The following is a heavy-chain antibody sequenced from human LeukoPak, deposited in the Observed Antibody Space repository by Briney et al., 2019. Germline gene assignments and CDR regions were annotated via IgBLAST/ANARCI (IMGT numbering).Heavy chain of an antibody. J-gene: IGHJ4*02. CDR2: MNPNSGNT. Sequence: GASVKVSCKASGYTFTSYDINWVRQATGQGLEWMVWMNPNSGNTGYAQKFQGRVTMTRNTSISTVYMELSSLRSEDTAVYYCARAHRIGRMRSSSASYWGQGTLVTVSS. CDR3: ARAHRIGRMRSSSASY. D-gene: IGHD2-2*01. V-gene: IGHV1-8*01. CDR1: GYTFTSYD.